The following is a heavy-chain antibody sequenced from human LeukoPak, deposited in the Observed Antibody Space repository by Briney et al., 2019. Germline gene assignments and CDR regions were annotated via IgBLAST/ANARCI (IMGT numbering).Heavy chain of an antibody. D-gene: IGHD5-18*01. CDR1: GGSFSGYY. Sequence: SETLSLTCAVYGGSFSGYYWSWIRQPPGKGLEWIGEINHSGGTNYNPSLKSRVTISVDTSKNQFSLKLSSVTAADTAVYYCARGRRGYSYGYPNYYYGMDVWGQGTTVTVSS. V-gene: IGHV4-34*01. CDR3: ARGRRGYSYGYPNYYYGMDV. CDR2: INHSGGT. J-gene: IGHJ6*02.